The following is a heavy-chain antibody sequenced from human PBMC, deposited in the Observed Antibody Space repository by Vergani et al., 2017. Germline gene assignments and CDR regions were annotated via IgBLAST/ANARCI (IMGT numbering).Heavy chain of an antibody. D-gene: IGHD3-10*02. CDR1: GFTFNQYG. J-gene: IGHJ5*02. CDR3: ARDLLLLCSRFGR. Sequence: QVQVVESGGGVVQPGRSLRLSCAASGFTFNQYGMHWVRPAPGKGLEWVAVTWYEGNNKQYADSVKGRFTISRDNSKSTMYLQMNSLRDEDTGVYYGARDLLLLCSRFGRWVQGTLVTVSS. V-gene: IGHV3-33*01. CDR2: TWYEGNNK.